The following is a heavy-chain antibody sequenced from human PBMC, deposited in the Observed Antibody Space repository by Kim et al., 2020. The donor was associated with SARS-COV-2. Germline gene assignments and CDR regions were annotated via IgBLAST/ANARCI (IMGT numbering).Heavy chain of an antibody. D-gene: IGHD3-22*01. CDR2: ISAYNGNT. J-gene: IGHJ4*02. CDR3: ARVKYYYDSSGYYYTTYYFDY. Sequence: ASVKVSCKASGYTFTSYGISWVRQAPGQGLEWMGWISAYNGNTNYAQKLQGRVTMTTDTSTSTAYMELRSLRSDDTAVYYCARVKYYYDSSGYYYTTYYFDYWGQGTLVTVSS. V-gene: IGHV1-18*04. CDR1: GYTFTSYG.